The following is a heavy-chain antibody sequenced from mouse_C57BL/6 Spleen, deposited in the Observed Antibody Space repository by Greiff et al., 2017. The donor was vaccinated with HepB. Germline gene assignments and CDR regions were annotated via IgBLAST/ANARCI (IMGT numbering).Heavy chain of an antibody. CDR3: ARPTVVHWYFDV. Sequence: EVKLLESGPGLVKPSQSLSLTCSVTGYSITSGYYWNWIRQFPGNKLEWMGYISYDGSNNYNPSLKNRISITRDTSKNQFFLKLNSVTTEDTATYYCARPTVVHWYFDVWGTGTTVTVSS. J-gene: IGHJ1*03. D-gene: IGHD1-1*01. CDR2: ISYDGSN. V-gene: IGHV3-6*01. CDR1: GYSITSGYY.